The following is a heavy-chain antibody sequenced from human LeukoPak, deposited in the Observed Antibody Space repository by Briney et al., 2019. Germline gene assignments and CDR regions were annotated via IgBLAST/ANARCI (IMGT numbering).Heavy chain of an antibody. J-gene: IGHJ3*02. V-gene: IGHV4-59*01. CDR3: ARMIYCSSTSCYRSSAFDI. D-gene: IGHD2-2*02. CDR1: GGSISSYY. Sequence: SETLSLTCTVSGGSISSYYWSWIRQPPGKGLEWIGYIYYSGSTNYNPSLKSRVTISVDTSKNQFFLKLSSVTAADTAVYYCARMIYCSSTSCYRSSAFDIWGQGTMVTVSS. CDR2: IYYSGST.